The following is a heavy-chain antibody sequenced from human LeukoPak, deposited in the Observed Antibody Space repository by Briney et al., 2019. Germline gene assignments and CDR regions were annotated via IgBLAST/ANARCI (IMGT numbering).Heavy chain of an antibody. V-gene: IGHV3-30*02. J-gene: IGHJ3*02. CDR2: IRYDGSNK. CDR3: ANQAYYYDTGGAFDI. CDR1: GFTFSSYG. Sequence: GGSLRLSCAASGFTFSSYGMHWVRQAPGKGLEWVAFIRYDGSNKYYADSVKGRFTISRDNSKNTLYLQMNSLRAEDTAVYYCANQAYYYDTGGAFDIWGQGTMVTVSS. D-gene: IGHD3-22*01.